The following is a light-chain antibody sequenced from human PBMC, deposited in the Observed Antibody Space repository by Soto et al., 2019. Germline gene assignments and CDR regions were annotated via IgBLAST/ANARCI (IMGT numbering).Light chain of an antibody. Sequence: DLQKTQSPSTLSGSVGARVTITCRASQTISSWLAWYQQKPGKAPKLLIYKASTLKSGVPSRFSGSGSGTEFTLTISSLQPDDFATYYCQHYNSYSEAFGQGTKVDIK. V-gene: IGKV1-5*03. CDR3: QHYNSYSEA. CDR1: QTISSW. CDR2: KAS. J-gene: IGKJ1*01.